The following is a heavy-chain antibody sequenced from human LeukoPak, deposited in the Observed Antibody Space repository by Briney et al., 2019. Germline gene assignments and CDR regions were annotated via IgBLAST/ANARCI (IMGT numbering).Heavy chain of an antibody. Sequence: GGSLRLSCAASGFTFSSYGMHWVRQAPGKGLDWVAFIPYDGSDKYYADSVKGRFTISRDNSRNTLFLHMNSLRAEDTAVYYCAKEACGSTSCYAVLHYWGQGSLVAVSS. CDR3: AKEACGSTSCYAVLHY. CDR1: GFTFSSYG. J-gene: IGHJ4*02. D-gene: IGHD2-2*01. CDR2: IPYDGSDK. V-gene: IGHV3-30*02.